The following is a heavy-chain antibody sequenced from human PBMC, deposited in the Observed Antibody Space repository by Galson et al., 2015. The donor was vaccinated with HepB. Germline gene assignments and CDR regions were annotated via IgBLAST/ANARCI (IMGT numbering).Heavy chain of an antibody. J-gene: IGHJ4*02. CDR3: ARGQYCSTRTCETGTSDY. CDR2: INTGNGNT. CDR1: GYTFSDYA. D-gene: IGHD2-2*01. Sequence: SVKVSCKASGYTFSDYAMLWVRQAPGQRLEWMGWINTGNGNTKYSQRFQGRVTITRDTSASTAYMELSSLRPEDTAVYYCARGQYCSTRTCETGTSDYWGQGTLVAVSS. V-gene: IGHV1-3*04.